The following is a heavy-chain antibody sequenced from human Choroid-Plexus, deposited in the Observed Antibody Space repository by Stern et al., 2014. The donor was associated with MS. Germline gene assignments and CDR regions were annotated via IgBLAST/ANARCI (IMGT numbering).Heavy chain of an antibody. CDR1: GFTFGSCA. V-gene: IGHV3-30*18. CDR3: AKDRQYLTYFFDH. D-gene: IGHD2/OR15-2a*01. CDR2: VSYDGSNK. Sequence: VQLVESGGGVVPPGRPLRLSCVASGFTFGSCAMHWVRQAPGKGLAGVAGVSYDGSNKYYADSVKGRFTISRDNSQNTLYMQMSSLRPEDTAVYYCAKDRQYLTYFFDHWGQGSLVTVSS. J-gene: IGHJ5*02.